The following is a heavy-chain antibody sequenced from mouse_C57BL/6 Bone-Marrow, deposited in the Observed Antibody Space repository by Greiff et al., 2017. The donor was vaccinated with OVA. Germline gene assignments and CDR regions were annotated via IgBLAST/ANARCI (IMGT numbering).Heavy chain of an antibody. V-gene: IGHV14-4*01. CDR2: IDPENGDT. D-gene: IGHD2-2*01. J-gene: IGHJ3*01. Sequence: VQLQQSGAELVRPGASVKLSCTASGFNIKDDYMHWVKQRPEQGLEWIGWIDPENGDTEYASKFQGKATITADTSSNTAYLQLSSLTSEDTAVYYCTFYYCYDRGFSYWGQGTLVTVSA. CDR1: GFNIKDDY. CDR3: TFYYCYDRGFSY.